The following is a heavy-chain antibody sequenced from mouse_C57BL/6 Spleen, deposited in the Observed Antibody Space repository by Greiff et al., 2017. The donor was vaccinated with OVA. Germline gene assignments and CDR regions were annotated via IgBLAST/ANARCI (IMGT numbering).Heavy chain of an antibody. Sequence: EVQGVESGEGLVKPGGSLKLSCAASGFNFSSYAMSWVRQTPEPRLAWVAYISRGCDYIYYADTVKGRFTLSRDNARTNLYLQMSSLKSEDTAMYYWTRDGKGAWFAYWGQGTLVTVSA. CDR2: ISRGCDYI. CDR3: TRDGKGAWFAY. D-gene: IGHD2-1*01. V-gene: IGHV5-9-1*02. CDR1: GFNFSSYA. J-gene: IGHJ3*01.